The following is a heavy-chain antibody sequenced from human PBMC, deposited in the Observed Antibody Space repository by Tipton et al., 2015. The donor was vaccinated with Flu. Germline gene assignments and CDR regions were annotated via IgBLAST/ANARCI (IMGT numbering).Heavy chain of an antibody. V-gene: IGHV1-2*06. J-gene: IGHJ3*02. D-gene: IGHD3-22*01. CDR2: INPNSGGT. CDR1: GYTFTGYY. Sequence: QLVQSGAEVKKPGASVKVSCKASGYTFTGYYMHWVRQAPGQGLEWMGRINPNSGGTNYAQKFQGRVTMTRDTSISTAYMELSRLRSDDTAVFYCAVITMIVVVTPNDAFDIWGQGTMVPVSS. CDR3: AVITMIVVVTPNDAFDI.